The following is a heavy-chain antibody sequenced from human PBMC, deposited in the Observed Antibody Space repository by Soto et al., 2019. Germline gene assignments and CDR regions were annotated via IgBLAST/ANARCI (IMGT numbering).Heavy chain of an antibody. CDR1: GYAFSDNH. D-gene: IGHD4-4*01. CDR2: LNPYSGAT. CDR3: ATSRRGTVSLLAD. V-gene: IGHV1-2*02. Sequence: AASVKVSCKARGYAFSDNHIHWVRQAPGQGLERMGWLNPYSGATNYAPKFQGRVTMTRDTSISTSYMELNGLKSDDTALYYCATSRRGTVSLLADWGQGTLVTVSS. J-gene: IGHJ1*01.